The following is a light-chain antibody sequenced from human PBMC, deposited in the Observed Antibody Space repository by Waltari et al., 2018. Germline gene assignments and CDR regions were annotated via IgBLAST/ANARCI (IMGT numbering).Light chain of an antibody. V-gene: IGKV6D-21*02. Sequence: EIVLTQSPDFQSVSPGEKVTITCRASQNIATKLHWYQQKPDQSPKLLIKYASQSIPGVPSRFSGSGSGTDFTLTINSLEAEDGAVYYCHQSYSLPHTFGQGTKLEIK. CDR1: QNIATK. CDR3: HQSYSLPHT. J-gene: IGKJ2*01. CDR2: YAS.